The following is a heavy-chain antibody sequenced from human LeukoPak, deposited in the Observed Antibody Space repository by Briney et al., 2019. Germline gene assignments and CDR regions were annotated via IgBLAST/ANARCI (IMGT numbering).Heavy chain of an antibody. V-gene: IGHV1-69*13. Sequence: SVKVSCEASGGTFSSYAISWVRQAPGQGLEWMGGIIPIFGTANYAQKFQGRVTITADESTSTAYMELSSLRSEDTAVYYCARAPSYYYDSSGYYYDYWGQGTLVTASS. J-gene: IGHJ4*02. D-gene: IGHD3-22*01. CDR1: GGTFSSYA. CDR3: ARAPSYYYDSSGYYYDY. CDR2: IIPIFGTA.